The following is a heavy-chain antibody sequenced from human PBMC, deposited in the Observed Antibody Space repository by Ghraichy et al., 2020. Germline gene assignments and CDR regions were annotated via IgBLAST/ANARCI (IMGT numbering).Heavy chain of an antibody. D-gene: IGHD2-15*01. CDR1: GGSFSGYY. V-gene: IGHV4-34*01. J-gene: IGHJ3*02. CDR2: INHSGST. Sequence: GSLSLTCAVYGGSFSGYYWSWIRQPPGKGLEWIGEINHSGSTNYNPSLKSRVTISVDTSKNQFSLKLSSVTAADTAVYYCARGRGYCSGGSCLYPNYAFDIWGQGTMVTVSS. CDR3: ARGRGYCSGGSCLYPNYAFDI.